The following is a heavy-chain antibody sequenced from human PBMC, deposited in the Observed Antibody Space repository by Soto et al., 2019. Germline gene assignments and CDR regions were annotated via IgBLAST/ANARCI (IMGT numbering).Heavy chain of an antibody. CDR3: AKMSSENYYDPVFS. Sequence: QVQLVESGGGLVKPSGSLRIACAASGFTFSDYYMSWGRQAPGKGLEWVSYISSSGNTIYYADSVKGRFTISRDNAKNSVYLQMNSLRADDTARYFCAKMSSENYYDPVFSWGQGTLVTVSS. CDR1: GFTFSDYY. J-gene: IGHJ4*02. D-gene: IGHD3-22*01. V-gene: IGHV3-11*01. CDR2: ISSSGNTI.